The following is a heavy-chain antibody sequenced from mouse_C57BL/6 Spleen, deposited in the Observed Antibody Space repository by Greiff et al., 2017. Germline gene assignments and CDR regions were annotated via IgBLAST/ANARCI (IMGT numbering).Heavy chain of an antibody. CDR3: ARYWAMYY. J-gene: IGHJ4*01. D-gene: IGHD4-1*01. CDR2: ISSGSSTI. CDR1: GFTFSDYG. Sequence: EVKLVESGGGLVKPGGSLKLSCAASGFTFSDYGMHWVRQAPEEGLEWVAYISSGSSTIYYADTVKGRFTISRDNAKNTLFLQKTSLRSEDTAMYYCARYWAMYYWGQGTSVTVSS. V-gene: IGHV5-17*01.